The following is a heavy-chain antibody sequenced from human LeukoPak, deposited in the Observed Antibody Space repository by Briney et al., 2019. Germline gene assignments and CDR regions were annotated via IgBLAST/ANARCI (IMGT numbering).Heavy chain of an antibody. Sequence: SETLSLTCTVSGDSISSYYWSWIRQPPGKGLEWIGYIPYSGSTNYNPSLKSRVTISVDTSKNQFSLRLSSVTAADTAVYYCARRLSSSSLTPVYYWGQGTLVTVSS. J-gene: IGHJ4*02. CDR3: ARRLSSSSLTPVYY. CDR1: GDSISSYY. D-gene: IGHD2-2*01. V-gene: IGHV4-59*08. CDR2: IPYSGST.